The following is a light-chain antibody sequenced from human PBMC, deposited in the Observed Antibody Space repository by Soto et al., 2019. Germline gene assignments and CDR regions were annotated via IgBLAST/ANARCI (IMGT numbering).Light chain of an antibody. Sequence: DIQMTQSPSSLSVSVGDRVIITCRASQTISSYLNWYQQKPGKAPKLLVYAASSLQSGVPSRFSGSGSGTDFTLTISSLQPEDFATYYCQQSYGYFYTFGQGTKLEIK. CDR2: AAS. J-gene: IGKJ2*01. CDR1: QTISSY. CDR3: QQSYGYFYT. V-gene: IGKV1-39*01.